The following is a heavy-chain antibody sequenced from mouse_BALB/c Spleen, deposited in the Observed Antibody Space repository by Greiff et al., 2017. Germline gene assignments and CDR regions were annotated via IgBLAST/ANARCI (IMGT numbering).Heavy chain of an antibody. CDR2: ISYSGST. V-gene: IGHV3-8*02. D-gene: IGHD1-1*01. J-gene: IGHJ4*01. Sequence: EVNVVESGPSLVKPSQTLSLTCSVTGDSITSCYWNWIRKFPGNKLEYMGYISYSGSTYYNPSLKSRISITRDTSKNQYYLQLNSVTTEDTATYYCARREYYGYAMDYWGQGTSVTVSS. CDR1: GDSITSCY. CDR3: ARREYYGYAMDY.